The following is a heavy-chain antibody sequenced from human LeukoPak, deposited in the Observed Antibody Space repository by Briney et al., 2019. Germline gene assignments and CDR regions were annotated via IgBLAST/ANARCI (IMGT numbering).Heavy chain of an antibody. CDR2: ISHSGGTI. J-gene: IGHJ4*02. CDR1: GFTFSSYT. D-gene: IGHD3-16*01. V-gene: IGHV3-48*01. Sequence: PGGSLRLSCAASGFTFSSYTMSWFRQAPGKGLEWVSYISHSGGTIYYADSVKGRFTISSDNANNSLYLQMNSLRAEHTAVYYCAGNPFYIYYFDSWGQGTLVPVSS. CDR3: AGNPFYIYYFDS.